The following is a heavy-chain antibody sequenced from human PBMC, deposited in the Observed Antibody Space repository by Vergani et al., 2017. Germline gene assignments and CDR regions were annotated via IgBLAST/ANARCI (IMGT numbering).Heavy chain of an antibody. Sequence: EVQLVQSGAEVKKPGESLRISCKGSGYSFTSYWISWVRQMPGKGLEWMGRIVPSDSYTNYSPSFQGHVTISADKSISTAYLQWSSLKASDTAMYYCARRALTEAYSSGIDYWGQGTLVTVSS. CDR3: ARRALTEAYSSGIDY. D-gene: IGHD6-19*01. V-gene: IGHV5-10-1*01. CDR1: GYSFTSYW. CDR2: IVPSDSYT. J-gene: IGHJ4*02.